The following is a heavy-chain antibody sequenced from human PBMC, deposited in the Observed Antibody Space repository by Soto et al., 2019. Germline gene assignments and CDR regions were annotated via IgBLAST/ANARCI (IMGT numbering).Heavy chain of an antibody. V-gene: IGHV3-66*01. CDR1: GFTVSSNY. CDR2: IYSGGST. CDR3: ARDSTHDYGDYEAFDI. Sequence: GGSLRLSCAASGFTVSSNYMSWVRQAPGKGLEWVSVIYSGGSTYYADSVKGRFTISRDNSKNTLYLRMNSLRAEDTAVYYCARDSTHDYGDYEAFDIWGQGTMVTVSS. J-gene: IGHJ3*02. D-gene: IGHD4-17*01.